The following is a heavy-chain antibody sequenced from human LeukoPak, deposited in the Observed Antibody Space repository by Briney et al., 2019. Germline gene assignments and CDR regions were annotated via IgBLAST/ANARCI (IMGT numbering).Heavy chain of an antibody. V-gene: IGHV3-21*03. CDR1: GFTFDDYG. CDR2: ITSSSNYI. Sequence: PGGSLRLSCAASGFTFDDYGMNWVRQAPGKGLEWVSSITSSSNYIYYADSVKGRFTISRDNAKNSLYLQMNSLRAEDTTVYYCARDCWDYGSGSYCGIDYWGQGTLVTVSS. CDR3: ARDCWDYGSGSYCGIDY. J-gene: IGHJ4*02. D-gene: IGHD3-10*01.